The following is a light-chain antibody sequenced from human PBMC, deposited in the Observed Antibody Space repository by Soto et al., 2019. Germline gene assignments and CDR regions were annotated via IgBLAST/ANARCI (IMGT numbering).Light chain of an antibody. CDR1: SSNIESNY. V-gene: IGLV1-47*01. Sequence: QSALTQPRAASGTPGQRVTISCSGSSSNIESNYVYWYQQLPGSAPKLLIYRNDQRPSGVPDRFSGSKSGTSASLAISGLRSEDEADYYCAAWDDSLSALVFGGGTKVTVL. J-gene: IGLJ3*02. CDR2: RND. CDR3: AAWDDSLSALV.